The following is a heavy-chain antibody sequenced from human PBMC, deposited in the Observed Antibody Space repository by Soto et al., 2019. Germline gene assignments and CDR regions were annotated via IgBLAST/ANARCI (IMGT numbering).Heavy chain of an antibody. J-gene: IGHJ4*02. CDR3: ARTDYADY. CDR1: GFSLSTYW. V-gene: IGHV3-74*01. Sequence: EVHLVESGGGLVQPGGSPRLSCAASGFSLSTYWMHWVRQTPGKGLVWVSRIKGDGSIPTYADSVKGRFTISRDSAKNTLYLQMNSLRVDDTAVYYCARTDYADYWGQGTLVTVSS. CDR2: IKGDGSIP.